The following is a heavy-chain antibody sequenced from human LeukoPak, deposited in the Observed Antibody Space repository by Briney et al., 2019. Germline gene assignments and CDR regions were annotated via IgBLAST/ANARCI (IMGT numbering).Heavy chain of an antibody. J-gene: IGHJ3*02. D-gene: IGHD5-24*01. Sequence: ASVKVSCKASGGTFNNYAINWVRQAPGQELESVGRLIPLFGTPNYAQKFQGKVTITADESTSTFYMDLSGLRSEDTAVYYCAHATQRLPTIMIDAFDIWGQGTRVTVSS. CDR1: GGTFNNYA. CDR3: AHATQRLPTIMIDAFDI. CDR2: LIPLFGTP. V-gene: IGHV1-69*13.